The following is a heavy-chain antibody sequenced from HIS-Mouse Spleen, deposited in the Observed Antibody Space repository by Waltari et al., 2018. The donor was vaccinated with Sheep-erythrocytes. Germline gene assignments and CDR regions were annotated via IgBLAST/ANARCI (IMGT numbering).Heavy chain of an antibody. J-gene: IGHJ4*02. CDR1: GFTFSSYG. D-gene: IGHD4-17*01. CDR3: AKASTATVVSHYFDY. CDR2: IWYDGSNK. V-gene: IGHV3-33*06. Sequence: SAASGFTFSSYGMHWVRQAPGKGLEWVAVIWYDGSNKYYADSVKGRFTISRDNSKITLYLQMNSLRAEDTAVYYCAKASTATVVSHYFDYWGQGTLVTVSS.